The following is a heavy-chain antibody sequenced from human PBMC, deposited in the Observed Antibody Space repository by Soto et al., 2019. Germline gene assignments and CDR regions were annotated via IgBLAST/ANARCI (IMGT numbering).Heavy chain of an antibody. V-gene: IGHV4-39*01. J-gene: IGHJ4*02. CDR3: ARGGDYGDYDTIDY. D-gene: IGHD4-17*01. CDR2: IYYSGST. Sequence: QLQLQESGPGLVKPSETLSLTCTVSGGSISSSSYYWGWIRQPPGKGLEWIGSIYYSGSTYYNPSLKSRVTISVDTSKNQFSLKLSSVTAADTAVYYCARGGDYGDYDTIDYWAREPWSPSPQ. CDR1: GGSISSSSYY.